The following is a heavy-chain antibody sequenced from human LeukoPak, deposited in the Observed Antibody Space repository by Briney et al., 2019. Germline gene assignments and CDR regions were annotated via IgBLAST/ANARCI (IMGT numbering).Heavy chain of an antibody. V-gene: IGHV3-21*01. Sequence: PGGSLRLSCAASGFSFISFSMSWVRQAPGKGLEWVSSISSSSDYIYYADSMKGRFTISRDNAKRSLFLQMNSLRADDTAVYYCARGATTTRFGRFDPWGQGTLVTVSS. CDR3: ARGATTTRFGRFDP. CDR2: ISSSSDYI. J-gene: IGHJ5*02. D-gene: IGHD3-9*01. CDR1: GFSFISFS.